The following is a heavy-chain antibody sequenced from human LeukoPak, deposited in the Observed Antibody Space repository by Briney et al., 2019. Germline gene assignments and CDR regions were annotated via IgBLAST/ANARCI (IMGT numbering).Heavy chain of an antibody. CDR1: GFDFSRYV. D-gene: IGHD5-24*01. V-gene: IGHV3-21*01. CDR2: ISSSSSYI. J-gene: IGHJ4*02. CDR3: ARDLGWLQLDY. Sequence: GGSLRLSCVASGFDFSRYVSSWVRQAPGKGLEWVSSISSSSSYIYYADSVKGRFTISRDNAKNSLYLQMNSLRAEDTAVYYCARDLGWLQLDYWGQGTLVTVSS.